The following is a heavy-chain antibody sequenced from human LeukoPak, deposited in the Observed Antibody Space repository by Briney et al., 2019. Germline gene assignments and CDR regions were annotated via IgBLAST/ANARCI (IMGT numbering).Heavy chain of an antibody. CDR2: IYHSGST. J-gene: IGHJ4*02. CDR1: GGSISSGGYS. D-gene: IGHD3-22*01. CDR3: ARVTYYYDSSGYYFYFDY. V-gene: IGHV4-30-2*01. Sequence: MTSETLSLTCAVSGGSISSGGYSWSWIRQPPGKGLEWIGYIYHSGSTYYNPSLKSRVTISVDRSKNQFSLKLSSVTAADTAVYYCARVTYYYDSSGYYFYFDYWGQGTLVTVSS.